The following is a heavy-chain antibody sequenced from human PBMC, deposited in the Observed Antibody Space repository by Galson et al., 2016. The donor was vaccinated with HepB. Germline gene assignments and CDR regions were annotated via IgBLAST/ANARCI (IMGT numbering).Heavy chain of an antibody. D-gene: IGHD5-24*01. CDR3: ARVRDGYNKYYHYGLDV. J-gene: IGHJ6*02. V-gene: IGHV1-69*13. Sequence: SVKVSCKASGGTFSSYAMNCARQAPGQGLEWMGGIIPLYGATNYAQKFQGRVTITADESPSTAYMELSSLRSEDTAVYYCARVRDGYNKYYHYGLDVWGQGTTVTVSS. CDR1: GGTFSSYA. CDR2: IIPLYGAT.